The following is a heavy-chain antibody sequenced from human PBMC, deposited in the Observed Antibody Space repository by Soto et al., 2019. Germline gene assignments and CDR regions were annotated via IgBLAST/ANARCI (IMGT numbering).Heavy chain of an antibody. Sequence: QVQLVQSGAEVKKPGASVKVSCKASGYTFTSYGISWVRQAPGQGLEWMGWISAYNGNTNYAQKLQGRVTMTTDTSTSTACMELRSLRSDDTAVYYCARVSRITMVRGELSEYWGQGTLVTVSS. V-gene: IGHV1-18*01. CDR3: ARVSRITMVRGELSEY. CDR2: ISAYNGNT. D-gene: IGHD3-10*01. J-gene: IGHJ4*02. CDR1: GYTFTSYG.